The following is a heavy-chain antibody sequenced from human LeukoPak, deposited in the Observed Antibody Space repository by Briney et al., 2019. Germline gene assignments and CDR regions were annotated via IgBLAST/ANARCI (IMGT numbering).Heavy chain of an antibody. J-gene: IGHJ6*02. CDR1: GCTFSSYA. CDR2: IIPIFGTA. D-gene: IGHD2-21*02. CDR3: AREFAVVVTASSYGMDV. V-gene: IGHV1-69*13. Sequence: GASLKVSCKASGCTFSSYAISWVRQAPGQGLEWMGGIIPIFGTANYAQKFQGRVTITADESTSTAYMELSSLRSEDTAVYYCAREFAVVVTASSYGMDVWGQGTTVTVSS.